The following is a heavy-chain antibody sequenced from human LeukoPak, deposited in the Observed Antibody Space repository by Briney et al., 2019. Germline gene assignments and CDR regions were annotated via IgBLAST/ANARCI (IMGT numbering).Heavy chain of an antibody. J-gene: IGHJ3*02. CDR3: AKDHHSSSWYLGAFDI. V-gene: IGHV3-30*02. CDR2: IRYDGSNK. CDR1: GFTFSFYG. Sequence: PGGSLRLSCATSGFTFSFYGMHWVRQAPGKGLEWVAFIRYDGSNKYYADSVKGRFTISRDNSKNTLYLQMNSLRAEDTAVYYCAKDHHSSSWYLGAFDIWGQGTMVTVSS. D-gene: IGHD6-13*01.